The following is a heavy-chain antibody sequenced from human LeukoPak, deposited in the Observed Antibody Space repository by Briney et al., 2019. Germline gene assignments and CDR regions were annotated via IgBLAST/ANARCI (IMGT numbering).Heavy chain of an antibody. CDR3: VSSGSYFGVY. CDR2: INSDGSST. J-gene: IGHJ4*02. D-gene: IGHD1-26*01. Sequence: PGGSLRLSCAAPGFTFSSYWTHWVRQAPGKGLVWVSRINSDGSSTSYADSVKGRFTISRDNAKNTLYLQMNSLRAEDTAVYYCVSSGSYFGVYWGLGTLVTVSS. V-gene: IGHV3-74*01. CDR1: GFTFSSYW.